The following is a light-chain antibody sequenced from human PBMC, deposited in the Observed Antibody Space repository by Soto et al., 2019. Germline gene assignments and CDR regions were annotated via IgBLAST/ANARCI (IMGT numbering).Light chain of an antibody. J-gene: IGLJ2*01. Sequence: QSALTQPASVSGSHGQSITISCTGTSSYIGRYNYVSWYQQHPGGAPRLMIYEVNNRPAGVSNRFSGSKSGNTASLTISGLQPADEADYYCCSYTRSSTLLFGGGTKVTVL. V-gene: IGLV2-14*01. CDR2: EVN. CDR1: SSYIGRYNY. CDR3: CSYTRSSTLL.